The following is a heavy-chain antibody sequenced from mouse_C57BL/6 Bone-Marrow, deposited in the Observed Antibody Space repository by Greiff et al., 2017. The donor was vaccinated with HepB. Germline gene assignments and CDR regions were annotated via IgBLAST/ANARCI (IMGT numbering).Heavy chain of an antibody. D-gene: IGHD2-5*01. Sequence: VQLQHSGPELVKPGASVKISCKASGYTFTDYYMNWVKQSHGKSLEWIGDINPNNGGTSYNQKFKGKATLTVDKSSSTADMELRSLTSENSAVYYSSRYDSNYCRYFDVWGTGTTVTVSS. J-gene: IGHJ1*03. CDR2: INPNNGGT. CDR1: GYTFTDYY. CDR3: SRYDSNYCRYFDV. V-gene: IGHV1-26*01.